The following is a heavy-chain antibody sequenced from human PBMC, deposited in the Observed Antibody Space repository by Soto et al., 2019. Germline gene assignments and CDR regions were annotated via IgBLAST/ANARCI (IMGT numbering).Heavy chain of an antibody. D-gene: IGHD6-13*01. CDR3: AKFGSAAVRDAFDI. J-gene: IGHJ3*02. CDR1: GFTFDDYA. CDR2: ISWNSGNI. V-gene: IGHV3-9*01. Sequence: EVKLVESRGGLVQPGRSLRLSCAASGFTFDDYAMHWVRQAPGKGLEWVSGISWNSGNIGYADSVKGRFTISRDNAKKSLYLQMNSLRTEDTALYYCAKFGSAAVRDAFDIWGQGTIVTVSS.